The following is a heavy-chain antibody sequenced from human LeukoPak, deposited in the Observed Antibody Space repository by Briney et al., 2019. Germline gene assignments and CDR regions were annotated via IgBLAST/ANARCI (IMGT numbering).Heavy chain of an antibody. J-gene: IGHJ6*03. CDR2: INHSGST. V-gene: IGHV4-34*01. CDR3: ARVVVAATRRYYYYMDV. D-gene: IGHD2-15*01. CDR1: GGSFSGYY. Sequence: SETLSLTCAVYGGSFSGYYWSWIRQPPGKGLEWIGEINHSGSTNYNPSLKSRVTISVDTSKNQFSLKLSSVTAADTAVYYCARVVVAATRRYYYYMDVWGKGTTVTVSS.